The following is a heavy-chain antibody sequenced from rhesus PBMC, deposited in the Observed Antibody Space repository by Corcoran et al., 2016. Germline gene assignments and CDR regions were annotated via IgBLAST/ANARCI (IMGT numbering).Heavy chain of an antibody. D-gene: IGHD6-31*01. CDR3: AREGSSGWYAIDY. J-gene: IGHJ4*01. V-gene: IGHV1-151*01. CDR2: RITFFGLT. Sequence: QVQLVQSGAEVKKPGASVKLSCKASGYTSSIYAISWVRQDPGQGREEIGERITFFGLTNYAQKIQVRVTINADTSTSTAYMELSSRRSEDTAVYYCAREGSSGWYAIDYWGQGVLVTVSS. CDR1: GYTSSIYA.